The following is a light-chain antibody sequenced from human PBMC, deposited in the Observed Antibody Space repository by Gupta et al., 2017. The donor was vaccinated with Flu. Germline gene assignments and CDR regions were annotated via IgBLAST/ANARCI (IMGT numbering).Light chain of an antibody. V-gene: IGLV2-14*01. CDR2: EVS. J-gene: IGLJ3*02. CDR1: SSDVGGYNY. CDR3: SSYTSSSTPWV. Sequence: QSALTQPASVSGSPGQSITISCTGTSSDVGGYNYVSWYQQHPGKAPKLMIYEVSNRPSGVSNRFSSSKSGNTASLTIXGXQAEDEXDYYCSSYTSSSTPWVFGGGTKLTV.